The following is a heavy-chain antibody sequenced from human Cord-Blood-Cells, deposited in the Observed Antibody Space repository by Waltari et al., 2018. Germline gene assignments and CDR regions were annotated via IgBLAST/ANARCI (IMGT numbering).Heavy chain of an antibody. CDR3: ARQYSSGWYFDY. Sequence: QLQLQESGPGLVKPSETLSLTCTVPGGSISSSRYYWGWIRQPPGKGLAWIGSIYYRGSTYYNPSLKSRVTISVDTSKNQFSLKLSSVTAADTAVYYCARQYSSGWYFDYWGQGTLVTVSS. CDR1: GGSISSSRYY. CDR2: IYYRGST. D-gene: IGHD6-19*01. J-gene: IGHJ4*02. V-gene: IGHV4-39*01.